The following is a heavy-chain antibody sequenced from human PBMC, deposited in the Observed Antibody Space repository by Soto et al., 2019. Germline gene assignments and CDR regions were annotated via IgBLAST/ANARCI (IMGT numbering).Heavy chain of an antibody. J-gene: IGHJ5*02. Sequence: ASVKVSCKASGYTFTNFGVTWVRRAPGQGLEWMGWISAYTDTPNYAQKVQSRVTMTIDTSTSTAYMDLRSRTADDAAVYYCARVIPGVEAWFDAWGQGTLVTVSS. V-gene: IGHV1-18*01. CDR2: ISAYTDTP. CDR1: GYTFTNFG. D-gene: IGHD2-2*01. CDR3: ARVIPGVEAWFDA.